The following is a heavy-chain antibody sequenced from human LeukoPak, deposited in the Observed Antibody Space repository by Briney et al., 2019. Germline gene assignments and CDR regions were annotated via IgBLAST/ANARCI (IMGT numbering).Heavy chain of an antibody. Sequence: GGSLRLSCAASGFTFNGFTMNWVRQAPGKGLEWVAVIWYDGSNKYYADSVKGRFTISRDNSKNTLYLQMNSLRAEDTAVYYCARDLGIGVLWGFDIWGQGTMVTVSS. J-gene: IGHJ3*02. CDR3: ARDLGIGVLWGFDI. CDR2: IWYDGSNK. D-gene: IGHD3-10*01. CDR1: GFTFNGFT. V-gene: IGHV3-33*08.